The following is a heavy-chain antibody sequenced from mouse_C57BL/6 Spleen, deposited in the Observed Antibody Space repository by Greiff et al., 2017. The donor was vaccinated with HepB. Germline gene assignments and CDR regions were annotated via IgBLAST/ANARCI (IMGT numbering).Heavy chain of an antibody. D-gene: IGHD3-3*01. J-gene: IGHJ3*01. V-gene: IGHV1-39*01. CDR1: GYSFTDYN. Sequence: VQLKESGPELVKPGASVKISCKASGYSFTDYNMNWVKQSTGKSLEWIGVINPNYGTTSYNQKFKGKATLTVDQSSSTAYMQLNSLTSEDSAVYYCARVGKRGSWFAYWGQGTLVTVSA. CDR2: INPNYGTT. CDR3: ARVGKRGSWFAY.